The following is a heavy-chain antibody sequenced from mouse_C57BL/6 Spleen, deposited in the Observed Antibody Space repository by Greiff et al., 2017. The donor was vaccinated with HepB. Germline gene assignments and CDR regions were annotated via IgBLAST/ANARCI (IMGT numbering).Heavy chain of an antibody. D-gene: IGHD1-1*01. J-gene: IGHJ2*01. V-gene: IGHV3-6*01. Sequence: EVQLQQSGPGLVKPSQSLSLTCSVTGYSITSGYYWNWIRQFPGNKLEWMGYISYDGSNNYNPSLKNRISITRDPSKNQFFLKLNSVTTEDTATYYCARERGITTVVATGYFDYWGQGTTLTVSS. CDR1: GYSITSGYY. CDR2: ISYDGSN. CDR3: ARERGITTVVATGYFDY.